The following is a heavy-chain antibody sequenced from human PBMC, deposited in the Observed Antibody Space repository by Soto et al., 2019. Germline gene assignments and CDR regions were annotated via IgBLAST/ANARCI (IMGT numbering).Heavy chain of an antibody. J-gene: IGHJ4*02. V-gene: IGHV4-34*01. CDR1: GGSFSGYY. CDR2: INHSGST. D-gene: IGHD2-15*01. Sequence: QVQLQQWGAGLLKPSETLSLTCAVYGGSFSGYYWSWIRQPPGKGLEWIGEINHSGSTNYNPSLNGRVTLPVDPSKNQFSLKLSFVTAGDTAVYYCASRKRVVAHFDYWGQGPLVTVSS. CDR3: ASRKRVVAHFDY.